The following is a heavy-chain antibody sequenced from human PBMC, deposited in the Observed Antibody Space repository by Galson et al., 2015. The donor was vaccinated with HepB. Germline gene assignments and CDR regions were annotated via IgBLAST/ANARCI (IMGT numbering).Heavy chain of an antibody. D-gene: IGHD3-22*01. CDR3: AKDRRNYYDSSGYGAIDY. Sequence: SLRLSCAASGFTFSSYGMHWVRQAPGKGLEWVAFIRYDGSNKYYADSVKGRFTISRDNSKNTLYLQMNSLRAEDTAVYYCAKDRRNYYDSSGYGAIDYWGQGTLVTVSS. V-gene: IGHV3-30*02. CDR2: IRYDGSNK. J-gene: IGHJ4*02. CDR1: GFTFSSYG.